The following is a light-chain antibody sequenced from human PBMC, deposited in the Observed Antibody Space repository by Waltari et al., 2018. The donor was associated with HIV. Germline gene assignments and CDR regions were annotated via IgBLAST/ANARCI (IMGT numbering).Light chain of an antibody. CDR2: DDS. V-gene: IGLV3-21*02. Sequence: SYVLTQPPSVSVAPGQTARITCGRNKIGSNGVHWYQQKPGQAPVLVVYDDSDRPAGIPERVSGSSSGNTATLTVSRVEAGDEADYYCQVWDSSGDHPVFGGGTKLTVL. J-gene: IGLJ2*01. CDR3: QVWDSSGDHPV. CDR1: KIGSNG.